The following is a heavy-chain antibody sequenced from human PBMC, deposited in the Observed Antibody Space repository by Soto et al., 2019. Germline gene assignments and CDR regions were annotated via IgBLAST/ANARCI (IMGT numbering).Heavy chain of an antibody. CDR1: GGSISSGDYY. CDR2: ISYSGNT. Sequence: PSETLSLTCTVSGGSISSGDYYWSWIRQPPGKGLEWIGYISYSGNTNYNPSLKSRIVMSIDTSKNQFSLTLSSVTAADTAVYFCARGSGQWLPPGYWGQGPLVTVYS. D-gene: IGHD6-19*01. CDR3: ARGSGQWLPPGY. V-gene: IGHV4-30-4*01. J-gene: IGHJ4*02.